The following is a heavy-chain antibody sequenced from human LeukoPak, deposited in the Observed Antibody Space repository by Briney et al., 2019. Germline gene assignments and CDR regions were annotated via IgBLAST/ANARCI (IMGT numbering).Heavy chain of an antibody. D-gene: IGHD3-22*01. V-gene: IGHV3-30*04. CDR3: ARDFSGSHSTDY. CDR2: ISYDGSNK. Sequence: GGSLRLSCVASGVTLSNYAMSWARQAPGKGLEWVAVISYDGSNKYYADSVKGRFTVSRGNSKNTLDLEMNSLRVEDTAVYYCARDFSGSHSTDYWGQGTLVTVSS. J-gene: IGHJ4*02. CDR1: GVTLSNYA.